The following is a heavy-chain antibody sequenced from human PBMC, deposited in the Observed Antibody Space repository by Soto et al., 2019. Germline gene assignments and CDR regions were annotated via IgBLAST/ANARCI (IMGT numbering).Heavy chain of an antibody. CDR1: GGSISSGGYY. CDR3: ARDGGAYYFDY. V-gene: IGHV4-31*03. D-gene: IGHD3-10*01. Sequence: PSETLSLTCTVSGGSISSGGYYWSWIRQHPGKGLEWIGYIYYSGSTYYNPSLKSRVTISVDTSKNQFSLKLSSVTAADTAVYYCARDGGAYYFDYWGQGTLATVSS. J-gene: IGHJ4*02. CDR2: IYYSGST.